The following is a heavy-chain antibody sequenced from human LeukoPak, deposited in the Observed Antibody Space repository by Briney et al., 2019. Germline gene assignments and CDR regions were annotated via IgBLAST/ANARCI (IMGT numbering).Heavy chain of an antibody. CDR2: ITGDCNYI. J-gene: IGHJ4*02. CDR1: GFTFNDYT. Sequence: KSGGSLRLSCAASGFTFNDYTMTWVRQAPGKGLEWVSSITGDCNYIFYADSVKGRFTISRDNAQNSLFLELNSLRGEDTAVYYCARERNFFDYWGQGALVTVSS. CDR3: ARERNFFDY. D-gene: IGHD5-24*01. V-gene: IGHV3-21*01.